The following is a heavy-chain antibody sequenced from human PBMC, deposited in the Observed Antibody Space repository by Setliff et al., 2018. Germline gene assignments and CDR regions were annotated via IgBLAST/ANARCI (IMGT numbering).Heavy chain of an antibody. CDR2: IYTSGST. J-gene: IGHJ4*02. V-gene: IGHV4-61*09. CDR1: GGSISSGTYY. CDR3: ARARYSGYVDY. Sequence: SETLSLTCTVSGGSISSGTYYWSWIRQPAGKGLEWIGHIYTSGSTNYNPSLKSRVTTSVDKSKNQFSLKIYSMTAADTAVYYCARARYSGYVDYWGQGTLVTVSS. D-gene: IGHD5-12*01.